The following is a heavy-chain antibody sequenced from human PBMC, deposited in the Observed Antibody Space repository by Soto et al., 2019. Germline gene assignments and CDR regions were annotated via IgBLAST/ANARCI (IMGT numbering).Heavy chain of an antibody. CDR1: GGSISGRNW. Sequence: PSETLSLTCVVSGGSISGRNWWSWVRQAPGKGLEWIGEVFHSGDTTYTPSLRSRVTISVDKSENQFSLKVTSLTAADTAVYYCASRDPGTSVDYWGQGTWVTVSS. CDR3: ASRDPGTSVDY. CDR2: VFHSGDT. V-gene: IGHV4-4*02. J-gene: IGHJ4*02. D-gene: IGHD1-7*01.